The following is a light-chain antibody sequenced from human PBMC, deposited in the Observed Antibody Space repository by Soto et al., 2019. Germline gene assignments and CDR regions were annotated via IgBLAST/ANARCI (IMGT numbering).Light chain of an antibody. CDR1: SSDVGGYDY. V-gene: IGLV2-14*01. Sequence: QSVLTQPASVSGSPGQSITISCTGTSSDVGGYDYVGWYQQHPGKAPKLMIYNVYNRPSGVSFRFSGSKSGNTASLTISGLQTEDEADYYCTSYSNRYTYVSGTGTKVT. CDR3: TSYSNRYTYV. J-gene: IGLJ1*01. CDR2: NVY.